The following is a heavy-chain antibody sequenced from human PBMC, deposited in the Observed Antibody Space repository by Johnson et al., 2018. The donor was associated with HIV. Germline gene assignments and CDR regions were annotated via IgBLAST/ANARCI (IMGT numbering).Heavy chain of an antibody. Sequence: QMQLVESGGGVVQPGRSLRLSCAASGFTFSNYGMHWVRQTPGKGLEWVAVIWYDGSNKYYADSVKGRFTISRDNSENTLYLQMNSLKAEDTAVYYCASLSDDAFDFWGQGTMVILSS. CDR1: GFTFSNYG. V-gene: IGHV3-33*01. CDR3: ASLSDDAFDF. J-gene: IGHJ3*01. CDR2: IWYDGSNK.